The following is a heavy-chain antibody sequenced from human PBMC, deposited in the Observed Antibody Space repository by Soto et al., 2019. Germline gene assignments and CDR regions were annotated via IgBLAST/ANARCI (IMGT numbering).Heavy chain of an antibody. V-gene: IGHV3-30*18. CDR2: ISYDGSNK. D-gene: IGHD6-13*01. CDR1: GFTFSSFG. CDR3: AKDHRQQLVDYYYYYGMDV. Sequence: PGGSLRLSCAASGFTFSSFGMHWVRQAPGKGLEWVAVISYDGSNKYYADSVKGRFTISRDNSKNTLYLQMNSLRAEDTAVYYCAKDHRQQLVDYYYYYGMDVWGQGTTVTVS. J-gene: IGHJ6*02.